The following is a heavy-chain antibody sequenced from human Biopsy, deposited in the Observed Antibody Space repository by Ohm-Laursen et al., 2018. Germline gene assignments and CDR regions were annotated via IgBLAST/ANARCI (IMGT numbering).Heavy chain of an antibody. CDR3: ARRSAANWYFNL. V-gene: IGHV4-59*08. J-gene: IGHJ2*01. CDR2: IYNTGDT. D-gene: IGHD6-25*01. CDR1: GGSITSYS. Sequence: SDTLSLTCTVSGGSITSYSWSWIRQPPGKGLEPIGYIYNTGDTTYNPSLQSRFTISLDTSNNQLSLRLRSVTAADAAVYYCARRSAANWYFNLWGRGTLVTVSS.